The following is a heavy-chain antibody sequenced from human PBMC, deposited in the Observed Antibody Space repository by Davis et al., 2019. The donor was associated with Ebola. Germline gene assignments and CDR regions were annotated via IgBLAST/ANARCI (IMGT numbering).Heavy chain of an antibody. CDR3: ARDPTGSSWYAYFDY. CDR2: IYYSGST. V-gene: IGHV4-59*01. D-gene: IGHD6-13*01. CDR1: GGSISSYY. J-gene: IGHJ4*02. Sequence: SETLSLTCTVSGGSISSYYWSWIRQPPGKGLEWIGYIYYSGSTNYNPSLKSRVTISVDTSKNQFSLKLSSVTAADTAVDYCARDPTGSSWYAYFDYWGQGTLVTVSS.